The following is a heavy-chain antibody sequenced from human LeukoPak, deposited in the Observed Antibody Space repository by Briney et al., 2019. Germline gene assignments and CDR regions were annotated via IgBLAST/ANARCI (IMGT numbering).Heavy chain of an antibody. CDR1: GGSFSGYY. CDR2: INHSGST. CDR3: ARESVIAGAGSATSLFDY. D-gene: IGHD6-13*01. J-gene: IGHJ4*02. V-gene: IGHV4-34*01. Sequence: PSETLSLTCAVYGGSFSGYYWSWIRQPPGKGLEWIGEINHSGSTNYNPSLKSRVTISVDTSKNQFSLKLSAVTAADTAVYYCARESVIAGAGSATSLFDYWGQGTLVTVSS.